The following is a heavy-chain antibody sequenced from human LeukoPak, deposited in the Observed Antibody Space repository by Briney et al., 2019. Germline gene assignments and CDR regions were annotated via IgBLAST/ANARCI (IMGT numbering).Heavy chain of an antibody. V-gene: IGHV1-69*13. J-gene: IGHJ4*02. CDR2: IIPIFGTA. CDR3: ARLSYYDSSGYYRYYFDY. CDR1: GGTFSSYA. Sequence: ASVKVSCKASGGTFSSYAISWVRQAPGQGLEWMGGIIPIFGTANYAQKFQGRVTITADESTSTAYMERSSLRSEDTAVYYCARLSYYDSSGYYRYYFDYWGQGTLVTVSS. D-gene: IGHD3-22*01.